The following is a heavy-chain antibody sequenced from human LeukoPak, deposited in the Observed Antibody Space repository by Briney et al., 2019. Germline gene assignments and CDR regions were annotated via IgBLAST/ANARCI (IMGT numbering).Heavy chain of an antibody. CDR1: AFTFSNYG. CDR2: IKEDGSEI. CDR3: ARDRGYSTFDY. V-gene: IGHV3-7*01. D-gene: IGHD4-23*01. J-gene: IGHJ4*02. Sequence: GGSLRLSCAASAFTFSNYGMSWVRQAPGKGLEWVSTIKEDGSEINYVDSVKGRFTISRDNAKNSLYLQMNSLRVDDTAVYYCARDRGYSTFDYWGQGTLVTVSS.